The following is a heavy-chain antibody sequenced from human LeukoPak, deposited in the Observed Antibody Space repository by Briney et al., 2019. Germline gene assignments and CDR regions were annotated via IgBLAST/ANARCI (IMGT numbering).Heavy chain of an antibody. CDR1: GYTFTSYY. D-gene: IGHD6-19*01. CDR2: INPSGGST. J-gene: IGHJ6*02. Sequence: VASVKVSCKASGYTFTSYYMHWVRQAPGQGLEWMGIINPSGGSTSYAQKFQGRVTMTRDTSTSTVYMELSSLRSEDTAVYYCARAVAVAGNLYYYGMDVWGQGTTATVSS. CDR3: ARAVAVAGNLYYYGMDV. V-gene: IGHV1-46*01.